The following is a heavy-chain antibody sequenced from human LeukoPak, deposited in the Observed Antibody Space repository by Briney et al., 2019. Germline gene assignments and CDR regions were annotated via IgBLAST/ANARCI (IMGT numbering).Heavy chain of an antibody. Sequence: SETLSLTCTVSGYSISSGYFWGWIRQPPGKGLEWIGSIYHSGGTYYNPSLKSQVTISVDTSKNQFSLILSSVTAADTAVYYCARILKYCSGGSCYPDYWGQGTLVIVSS. CDR1: GYSISSGYF. V-gene: IGHV4-38-2*02. CDR3: ARILKYCSGGSCYPDY. J-gene: IGHJ4*02. CDR2: IYHSGGT. D-gene: IGHD2-15*01.